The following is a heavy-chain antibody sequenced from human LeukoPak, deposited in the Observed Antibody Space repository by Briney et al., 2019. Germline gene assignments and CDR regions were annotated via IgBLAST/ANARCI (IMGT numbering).Heavy chain of an antibody. CDR3: AKDRRGYSGYALMGGFDY. D-gene: IGHD5-12*01. CDR1: GFTFDDYA. V-gene: IGHV3-9*01. Sequence: PGGSLRLSCAASGFTFDDYAMPWVRQAPGKGLEWVSGISWNSGSIGYADSVKGRFTISRDNAKNSLYLQMNSLRAEDTALYYCAKDRRGYSGYALMGGFDYWGQGTLVTVSS. CDR2: ISWNSGSI. J-gene: IGHJ4*02.